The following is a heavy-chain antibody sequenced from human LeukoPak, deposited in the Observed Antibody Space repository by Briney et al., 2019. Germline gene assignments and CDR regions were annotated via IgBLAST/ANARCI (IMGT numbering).Heavy chain of an antibody. CDR2: ISWNSGSI. CDR3: AKEGGSGWPLEAFDI. CDR1: GFTFDDYA. J-gene: IGHJ3*02. V-gene: IGHV3-9*03. Sequence: GRSLRLSCAASGFTFDDYAMHWVQQAPGKGLEWVSGISWNSGSIGYADSVKGRFTISRDNAKNSLYLQMNSLRAEDMALYYCAKEGGSGWPLEAFDIWGQGTMVTVSS. D-gene: IGHD6-19*01.